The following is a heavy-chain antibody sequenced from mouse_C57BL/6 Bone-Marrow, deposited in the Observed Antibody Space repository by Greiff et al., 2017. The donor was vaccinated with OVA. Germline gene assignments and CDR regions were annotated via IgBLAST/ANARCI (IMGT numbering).Heavy chain of an antibody. CDR3: VRPTIYYGYDDYAMDY. D-gene: IGHD2-2*01. J-gene: IGHJ4*01. V-gene: IGHV10-1*01. CDR2: IRSKSNNYAT. Sequence: EVKLVESGGGLVQPKGSLKLSCAASGFSFNTYAMNWVRQAPGKGLEWVARIRSKSNNYATYYADSVKDRFTISRDDSESMLYLQMNNLKTEDTAMYYCVRPTIYYGYDDYAMDYWGQGTSGTVSS. CDR1: GFSFNTYA.